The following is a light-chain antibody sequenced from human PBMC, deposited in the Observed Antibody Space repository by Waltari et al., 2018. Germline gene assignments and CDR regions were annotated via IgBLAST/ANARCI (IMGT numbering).Light chain of an antibody. J-gene: IGKJ4*01. CDR2: NVS. V-gene: IGKV2-29*02. Sequence: VMTQTPRTLSVTPGQPASISCKSSQTLLHSDGNTFFVGYMKKPGQSPHLLIYNVSSRVSGVPERFSGSGSGTDFTLKISRVEAEDTEVDYCMQGVHLPLTFGGGTKVEI. CDR3: MQGVHLPLT. CDR1: QTLLHSDGNTF.